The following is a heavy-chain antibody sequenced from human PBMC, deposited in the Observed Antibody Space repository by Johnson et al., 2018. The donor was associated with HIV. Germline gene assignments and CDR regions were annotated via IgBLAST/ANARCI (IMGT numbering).Heavy chain of an antibody. Sequence: VQLVEPGGGVVQPGRSLRLSCAASGFTFSSYAMHWVRQAPGKGLEWVAVISYDGSNKYYADSVKGRFTISRDNSKNTLYLQMNSLRAEDTAVYYCATSTASDAFDIWGQGTMVTVSS. CDR3: ATSTASDAFDI. CDR2: ISYDGSNK. D-gene: IGHD1-1*01. V-gene: IGHV3-30-3*01. J-gene: IGHJ3*02. CDR1: GFTFSSYA.